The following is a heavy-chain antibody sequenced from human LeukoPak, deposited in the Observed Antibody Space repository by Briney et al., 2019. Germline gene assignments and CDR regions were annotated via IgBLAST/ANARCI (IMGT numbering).Heavy chain of an antibody. CDR1: GSTFSSYA. D-gene: IGHD3-10*01. CDR2: ISGSGGST. J-gene: IGHJ6*02. V-gene: IGHV3-23*01. CDR3: AKAAWFDYYYGMDV. Sequence: PGGSLRLSCAASGSTFSSYAMSWVRQAPGKGLEWVSAISGSGGSTYYADSVKGRFTISRDNSKNTLYLQMNSLRAEDTAVYYCAKAAWFDYYYGMDVWGQGTTVTVSS.